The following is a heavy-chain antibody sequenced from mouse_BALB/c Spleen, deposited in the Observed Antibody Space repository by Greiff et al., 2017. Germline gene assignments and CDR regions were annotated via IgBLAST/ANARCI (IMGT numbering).Heavy chain of an antibody. V-gene: IGHV5-17*02. Sequence: EVNLVESGGGLVQPGGSRKLSCAASGFTFSSFGMHWVRQAPEKGLEWVAYISSGSSTIYYADTVKGRFTITRDNPKNTLFLQMTSLRSEDTAMYYCARSGVDYWGQGTTLTVSS. D-gene: IGHD3-2*02. CDR1: GFTFSSFG. CDR3: ARSGVDY. J-gene: IGHJ2*01. CDR2: ISSGSSTI.